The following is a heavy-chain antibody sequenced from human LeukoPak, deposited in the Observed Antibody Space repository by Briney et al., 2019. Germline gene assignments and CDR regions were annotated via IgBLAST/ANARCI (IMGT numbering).Heavy chain of an antibody. V-gene: IGHV3-15*01. CDR3: TTDFAVVAANAILPFDY. CDR1: GFTFSNAW. CDR2: IKSKTDGGTT. Sequence: AGGSLRLSCAAPGFTFSNAWMSWVRQAPGKGLEWVGRIKSKTDGGTTDYAAPVKGRFTISRDDSKNTLYLQMNSLKTEDTAVYYCTTDFAVVAANAILPFDYWGQGTLVTVSS. J-gene: IGHJ4*02. D-gene: IGHD2-15*01.